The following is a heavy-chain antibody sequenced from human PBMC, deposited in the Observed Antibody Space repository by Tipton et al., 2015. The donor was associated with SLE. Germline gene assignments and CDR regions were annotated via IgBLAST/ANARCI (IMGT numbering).Heavy chain of an antibody. CDR1: GGSISSYY. D-gene: IGHD5-12*01. CDR3: ARGGYKNLSFDY. Sequence: TLSLTCTVSGGSISSYYWSWIRQPPGKGLEWIGYIYYSGSTNYNPSLKSRVTISVDTSKNQFSLKLSSVTAADTAVYYCARGGYKNLSFDYWGQGTLVTVSS. V-gene: IGHV4-59*12. J-gene: IGHJ4*02. CDR2: IYYSGST.